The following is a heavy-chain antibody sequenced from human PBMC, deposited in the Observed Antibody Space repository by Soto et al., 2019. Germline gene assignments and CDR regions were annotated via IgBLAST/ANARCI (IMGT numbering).Heavy chain of an antibody. V-gene: IGHV3-9*01. CDR3: TRGGSGALIAAAGTVHWLAP. J-gene: IGHJ5*02. CDR2: ISWSSSNR. Sequence: EVPLVEAGGGLVQPGRSLRRSCVASGFTFDDHAMHWVRQLPGKGLEWVSGISWSSSNRCYADSVKGRFTMSRDNAKNFLFHQMDSLRPEDSALYYCTRGGSGALIAAAGTVHWLAPWGQGNLVTVSS. CDR1: GFTFDDHA. D-gene: IGHD6-13*01.